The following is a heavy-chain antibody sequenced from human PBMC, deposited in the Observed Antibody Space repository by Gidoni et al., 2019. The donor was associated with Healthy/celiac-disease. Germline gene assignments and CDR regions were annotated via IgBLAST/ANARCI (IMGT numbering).Heavy chain of an antibody. CDR1: GFTFSSYG. Sequence: QVQLVESGGGVVQPGRSLRLSCAASGFTFSSYGMHWVRQAPGKGLGWVAVISYDGSNKYYADSVKGRFTISRDNSKNTLYLQMNSLRAEDTAVYYCAKDQVAAAGSPRGFDPWGQGTLVTVSS. D-gene: IGHD6-13*01. CDR3: AKDQVAAAGSPRGFDP. V-gene: IGHV3-30*18. J-gene: IGHJ5*02. CDR2: ISYDGSNK.